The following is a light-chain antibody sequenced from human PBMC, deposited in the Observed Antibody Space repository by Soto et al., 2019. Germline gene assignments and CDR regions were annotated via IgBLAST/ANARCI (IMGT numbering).Light chain of an antibody. CDR3: QQYNDSPLT. CDR1: QTLSTNS. CDR2: AAS. V-gene: IGKV3-20*01. J-gene: IGKJ3*01. Sequence: ELVLTQSPGTLSLSPGERATLSCRASQTLSTNSLAWYQQRPGQTPRLLIYAASTRDTDIPDRFNGSGSGTDFALTNSRLEPEDFALYYCQQYNDSPLTFGPGTKVDVK.